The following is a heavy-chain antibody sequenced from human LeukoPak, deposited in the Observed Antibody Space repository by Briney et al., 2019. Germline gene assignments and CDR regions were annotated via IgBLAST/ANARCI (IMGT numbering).Heavy chain of an antibody. CDR3: AREASFYYESSGTHFDY. CDR1: GGSLTSYY. V-gene: IGHV4-59*01. Sequence: AEPLSLTCTVSGGSLTSYYGRWMRQPPRRGRGWVGNIYYSARTTYNPSLKSRVTISLDTSKNQFSLKLSSVTAADTAVYYCAREASFYYESSGTHFDYWGQGTLVTVSS. CDR2: IYYSART. J-gene: IGHJ4*02. D-gene: IGHD3-22*01.